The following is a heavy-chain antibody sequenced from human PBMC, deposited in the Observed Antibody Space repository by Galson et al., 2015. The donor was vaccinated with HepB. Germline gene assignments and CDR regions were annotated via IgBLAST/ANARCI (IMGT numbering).Heavy chain of an antibody. J-gene: IGHJ6*02. V-gene: IGHV3-21*01. CDR3: ARELEFGSVIDHYYYYGMDV. CDR2: ISSSSSYI. Sequence: SLRLSCAASGFTFSSYSMNWVRQAPGKGLEWVSSISSSSSYIYYADSVKGRFTISRDNAKNSLYLQLNSLRAEDTAVYYCARELEFGSVIDHYYYYGMDVWGQGTTVTVSS. D-gene: IGHD2/OR15-2a*01. CDR1: GFTFSSYS.